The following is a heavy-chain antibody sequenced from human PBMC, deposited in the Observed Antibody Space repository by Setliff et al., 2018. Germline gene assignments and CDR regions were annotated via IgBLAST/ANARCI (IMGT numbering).Heavy chain of an antibody. CDR3: ARKGPNSSSHVFGY. CDR2: VDPGDGKT. J-gene: IGHJ4*02. Sequence: SVKVSCKASGGTFSSYAISWVRQAPGKGLEWVGLVDPGDGKTVYAEKFQGRVTITADKSTSTAYMELSSLRSDDMAVYYCARKGPNSSSHVFGYWGQGTLVTVSS. D-gene: IGHD3-16*01. CDR1: GGTFSSYA. V-gene: IGHV1-69*10.